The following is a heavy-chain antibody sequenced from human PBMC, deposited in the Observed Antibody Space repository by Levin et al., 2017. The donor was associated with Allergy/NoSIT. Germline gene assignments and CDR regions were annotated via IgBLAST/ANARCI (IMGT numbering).Heavy chain of an antibody. V-gene: IGHV4-39*02. CDR2: LYYSGST. J-gene: IGHJ4*02. CDR3: ARETLGFCRGGSCFQPDYFDY. D-gene: IGHD2-15*01. CDR1: SGSISSSSYY. Sequence: PSETLSLTCTVSSGSISSSSYYWGWIRQPPGKGLEWIASLYYSGSTYYNPSLKSRVTISVDTSKNQFSLKLTSVTAADTAVYYCARETLGFCRGGSCFQPDYFDYWGQGILVTVSS.